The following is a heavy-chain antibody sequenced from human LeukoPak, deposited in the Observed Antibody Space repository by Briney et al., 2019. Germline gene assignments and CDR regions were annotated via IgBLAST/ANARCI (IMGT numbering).Heavy chain of an antibody. J-gene: IGHJ4*02. CDR3: AKVIFGVFRGGDY. Sequence: PGGSLRLSCAASGXTFSSHAMSWVRQAPGKGLEWVSVVSGSGISTYYADSVKGRFTISRDNPKNTLYLQMNSLRAEDTAVYYCAKVIFGVFRGGDYWGQGTLVTVSS. CDR2: VSGSGIST. D-gene: IGHD3-3*01. V-gene: IGHV3-23*01. CDR1: GXTFSSHA.